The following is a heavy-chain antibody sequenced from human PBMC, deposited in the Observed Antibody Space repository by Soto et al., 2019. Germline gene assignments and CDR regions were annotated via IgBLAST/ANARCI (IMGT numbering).Heavy chain of an antibody. CDR3: ARDPVWEYCSSTSCYDPPYFDY. D-gene: IGHD2-2*01. Sequence: GGSLRLSCAASGFTFSSYAMHWVRKAPGKGLEWVAVISYDGSNKYYADSVKGRFTISRDNSKNTLYLQMNSLRAEDTAVYYCARDPVWEYCSSTSCYDPPYFDYWGQGTLVTVS. V-gene: IGHV3-30-3*01. CDR2: ISYDGSNK. CDR1: GFTFSSYA. J-gene: IGHJ4*02.